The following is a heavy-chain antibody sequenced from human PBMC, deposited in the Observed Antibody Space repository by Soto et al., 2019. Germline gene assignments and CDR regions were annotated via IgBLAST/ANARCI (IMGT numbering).Heavy chain of an antibody. Sequence: PGGSLRLSCAASGFAFNSHWMHWVRQAPGKGLVWVSRINSDGTSTDYAESVKGRFTISRDNAKNTLYLQMNSLGVEDTGVYYCGSPARASFRYTVAYWGQGTLVTVSS. D-gene: IGHD3-16*02. V-gene: IGHV3-74*01. CDR2: INSDGTST. CDR3: GSPARASFRYTVAY. J-gene: IGHJ4*02. CDR1: GFAFNSHW.